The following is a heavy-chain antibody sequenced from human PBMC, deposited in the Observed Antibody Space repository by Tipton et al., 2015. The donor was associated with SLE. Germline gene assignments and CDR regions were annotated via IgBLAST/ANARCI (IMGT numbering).Heavy chain of an antibody. CDR2: VDYYGST. CDR1: GDSMNSDAYK. V-gene: IGHV4-39*01. Sequence: TLSLTCTVSGDSMNSDAYKWGWIRQPPGKGLEWLGTVDYYGSTSYNASLMSRLTISVDTSKNQFFLKLTSVVAADTAVYYCARIGGYGSGTFYPDFWGQGTLVSVSS. D-gene: IGHD3-10*01. CDR3: ARIGGYGSGTFYPDF. J-gene: IGHJ4*02.